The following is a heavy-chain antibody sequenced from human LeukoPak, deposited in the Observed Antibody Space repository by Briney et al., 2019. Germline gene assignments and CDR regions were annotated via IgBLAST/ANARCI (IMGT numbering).Heavy chain of an antibody. Sequence: GGSLRLSCVVSGFTFSSYWMNWVRQTPGKGLEWVANIKQDGSEKYYVDSVKGRFTISRDNAKNSLYLQMNSLRAEDTAVYYCARGERDIVAATVDYWGQGTLVTVSS. D-gene: IGHD5-12*01. CDR3: ARGERDIVAATVDY. CDR2: IKQDGSEK. V-gene: IGHV3-7*01. CDR1: GFTFSSYW. J-gene: IGHJ4*02.